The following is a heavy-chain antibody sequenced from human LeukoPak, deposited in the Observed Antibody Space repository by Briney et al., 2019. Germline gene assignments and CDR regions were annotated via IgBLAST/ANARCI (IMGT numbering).Heavy chain of an antibody. CDR3: ARHVGMATISPFGY. J-gene: IGHJ4*02. CDR2: IYLGDSDT. Sequence: GASLQISSEGSGYIFTSYWIGWGRPLAGKGEGGRGVIYLGDSDTSYSPSFPGQVTVSVDKSISTAHLQRSSLKASDTAMYYCARHVGMATISPFGYWGQGTLVTVSS. CDR1: GYIFTSYW. V-gene: IGHV5-51*01. D-gene: IGHD5-24*01.